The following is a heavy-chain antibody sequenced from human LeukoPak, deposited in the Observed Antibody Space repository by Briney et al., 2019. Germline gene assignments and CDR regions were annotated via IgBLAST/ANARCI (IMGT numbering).Heavy chain of an antibody. CDR2: IYYSGST. V-gene: IGHV4-31*03. J-gene: IGHJ6*02. Sequence: PSQTLSLTCTVSGGSISSGGYYWSWIPQHPGKGLEWVGYIYYSGSTYYNPSLKSRVTISVDTSKNQFSLKLSSVTAADTAVYYCARDHDYGDYSYGMDVWGQGTTVTVSS. CDR3: ARDHDYGDYSYGMDV. D-gene: IGHD4-17*01. CDR1: GGSISSGGYY.